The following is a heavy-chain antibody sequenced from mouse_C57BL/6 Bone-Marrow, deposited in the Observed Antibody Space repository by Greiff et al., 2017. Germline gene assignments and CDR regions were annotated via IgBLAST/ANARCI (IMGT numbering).Heavy chain of an antibody. CDR3: ARERFYYYGFAY. CDR1: GYTFTDYN. J-gene: IGHJ3*01. CDR2: INPNNGGT. Sequence: VQLKQSGPELVKPGASVKMSCKASGYTFTDYNMHWVKQSHGKSLEWIGYINPNNGGTSYNQKFKGKATLTVNKSSSPAYMELRSLTSEDSAVYYCARERFYYYGFAYWGQGTLVTVSA. D-gene: IGHD1-1*01. V-gene: IGHV1-22*01.